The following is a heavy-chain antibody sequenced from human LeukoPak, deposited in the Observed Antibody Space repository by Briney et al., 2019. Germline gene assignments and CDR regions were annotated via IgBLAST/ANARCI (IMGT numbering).Heavy chain of an antibody. Sequence: ASVKVSCKASGYTFTSYDINWVRQATGQGLEWMGWMNPNSGNTGYAQKFQGRVTVTRNTSISTAYMELSSLRSEDTAVYYCARGPSHYYDSSGYYGYWGQGTLVTASS. V-gene: IGHV1-8*01. J-gene: IGHJ4*02. CDR2: MNPNSGNT. CDR3: ARGPSHYYDSSGYYGY. CDR1: GYTFTSYD. D-gene: IGHD3-22*01.